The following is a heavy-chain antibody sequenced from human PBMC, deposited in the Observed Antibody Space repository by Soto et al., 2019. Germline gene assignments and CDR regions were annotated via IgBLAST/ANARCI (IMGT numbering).Heavy chain of an antibody. D-gene: IGHD5-18*01. CDR3: AAIPGETAMITVFDF. CDR1: GYTFTDLS. Sequence: ASVKVSCKVSGYTFTDLSIHWVRQTPAKGLEWMGGFDPGDHETVYSHNFRGRLTMTRDTSTNTAYMELSSLESEDTAVYYCAAIPGETAMITVFDFWGQGTLVTVSS. CDR2: FDPGDHET. J-gene: IGHJ4*02. V-gene: IGHV1-24*01.